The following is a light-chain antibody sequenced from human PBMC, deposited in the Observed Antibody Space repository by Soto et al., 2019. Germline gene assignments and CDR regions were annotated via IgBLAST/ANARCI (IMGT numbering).Light chain of an antibody. CDR2: GAS. Sequence: EIVLTQSPGTLSVSPGERVTLSCRASQSANSNYLSYYQQTPGQAPMLLIFGASYRATGIPDRFSGSGSGTDFTLTISRLEPEDFAVYYCQQYSSSPPEFTFGPGTKVDSK. J-gene: IGKJ3*01. V-gene: IGKV3-20*01. CDR3: QQYSSSPPEFT. CDR1: QSANSNY.